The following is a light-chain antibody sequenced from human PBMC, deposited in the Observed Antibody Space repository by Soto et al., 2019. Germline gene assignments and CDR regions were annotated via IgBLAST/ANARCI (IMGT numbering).Light chain of an antibody. Sequence: IGMSLSAVTVPVSPGERVTLSCRASQSVSIDLAWYQQKPGQTPRLLIYDTSTRATGIPDRFSGSGSGTDFTLTISRLEPEDFTVYYCQQYASSPIPLGQGARPAIK. J-gene: IGKJ5*01. CDR3: QQYASSPIP. V-gene: IGKV3-20*01. CDR2: DTS. CDR1: QSVSID.